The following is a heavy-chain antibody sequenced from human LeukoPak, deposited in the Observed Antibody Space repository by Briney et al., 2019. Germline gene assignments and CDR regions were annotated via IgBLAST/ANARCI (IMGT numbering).Heavy chain of an antibody. CDR1: GFMFSSYG. V-gene: IGHV3-33*06. CDR2: IWYDGSNK. Sequence: PGRSLRLSCAASGFMFSSYGMHWVRQAPGKGLEWVAVIWYDGSNKYYADSVKGRFTISRDNSKNTLYLQMNRLRAEDTAVYYCAKGTYSSGWSIDYWGQGTLVTVSS. D-gene: IGHD6-19*01. J-gene: IGHJ4*02. CDR3: AKGTYSSGWSIDY.